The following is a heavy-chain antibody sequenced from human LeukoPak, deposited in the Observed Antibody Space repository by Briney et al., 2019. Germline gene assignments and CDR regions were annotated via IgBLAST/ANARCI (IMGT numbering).Heavy chain of an antibody. V-gene: IGHV3-21*06. Sequence: GGSLRLSCAASGFTFSSYSMNWVRQAPGKGLEWVSSISSSSSYIYYADSVKGRFIISRDNSKSTLYPQLNSLRADDTAVYYCAKVRGTYNIEYWGQGTLVTVSS. D-gene: IGHD1-1*01. CDR3: AKVRGTYNIEY. CDR2: ISSSSSYI. CDR1: GFTFSSYS. J-gene: IGHJ4*02.